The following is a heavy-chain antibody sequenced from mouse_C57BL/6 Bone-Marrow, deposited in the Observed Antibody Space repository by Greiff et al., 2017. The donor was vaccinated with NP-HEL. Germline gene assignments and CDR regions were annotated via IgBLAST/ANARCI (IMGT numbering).Heavy chain of an antibody. CDR2: ISSGGDYI. D-gene: IGHD1-1*01. J-gene: IGHJ4*01. Sequence: EVKVVESGEGLVKPGGSLKLSCAASGFTFSSYAMSWVRQTPEKRLEWVAYISSGGDYIYYADTVKGRFTISRDNARNTLYLQMSSLKSEDTAMYYCTRDGISDYGSSGYYAMDYWGQGTSVTVSS. CDR1: GFTFSSYA. CDR3: TRDGISDYGSSGYYAMDY. V-gene: IGHV5-9-1*02.